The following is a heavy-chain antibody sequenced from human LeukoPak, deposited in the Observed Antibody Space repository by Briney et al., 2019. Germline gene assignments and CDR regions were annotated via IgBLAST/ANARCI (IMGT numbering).Heavy chain of an antibody. D-gene: IGHD5-18*01. CDR3: AKRGYYYFDY. Sequence: GGSLRLFCAASGFTFSSYWMHWVRQAPGKGLVWVSRINSDGSRTIYADSVKGRFTISRDNAKNTLYLQMNSLRAKDTAVYFCAKRGYYYFDYWGQGTLVTVSS. J-gene: IGHJ4*02. CDR2: INSDGSRT. CDR1: GFTFSSYW. V-gene: IGHV3-74*01.